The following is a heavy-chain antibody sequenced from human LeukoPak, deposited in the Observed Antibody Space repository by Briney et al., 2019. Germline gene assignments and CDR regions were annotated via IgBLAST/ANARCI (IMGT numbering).Heavy chain of an antibody. V-gene: IGHV3-23*01. CDR3: AKVGATAPYFDY. D-gene: IGHD1-26*01. J-gene: IGHJ4*02. Sequence: GGSLRLSCAATGVTFNDYAINWVRQAPGKGLDWVSAVSRNGDNTYYADSVKGRFTISTDNSRNMVYLEMSSLTAEDTAVYYCAKVGATAPYFDYWGQGTLVTVSS. CDR1: GVTFNDYA. CDR2: VSRNGDNT.